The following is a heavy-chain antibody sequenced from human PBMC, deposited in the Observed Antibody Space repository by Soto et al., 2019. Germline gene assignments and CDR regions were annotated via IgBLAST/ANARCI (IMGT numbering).Heavy chain of an antibody. J-gene: IGHJ6*03. V-gene: IGHV3-23*01. CDR3: AKHLPIVVVPAAIRFDYNSYMDV. D-gene: IGHD2-2*01. CDR2: ISGSGGST. Sequence: AGVPRRVACGAGGVSCIRWAMSCVHQAPGKGLEWVSAISGSGGSTYYADSVKGRFTIARDNSKTTLYLQMNSMRAEDTAVYYCAKHLPIVVVPAAIRFDYNSYMDVWANGTTVTVSS. CDR1: GVSCIRWA.